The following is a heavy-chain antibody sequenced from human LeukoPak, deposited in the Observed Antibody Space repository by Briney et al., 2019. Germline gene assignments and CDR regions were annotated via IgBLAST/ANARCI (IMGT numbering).Heavy chain of an antibody. Sequence: GGSLRLSCAASGFTFSGYAMSWVRQAPGKGLEWVSAISGSGSASYYADSVKGRFTIYRDSSKNTLYLQMHSLRAEDTAVYYCAKRNVGTFDYWGQGTLVTVSS. J-gene: IGHJ4*02. D-gene: IGHD7-27*01. CDR2: ISGSGSAS. V-gene: IGHV3-23*01. CDR1: GFTFSGYA. CDR3: AKRNVGTFDY.